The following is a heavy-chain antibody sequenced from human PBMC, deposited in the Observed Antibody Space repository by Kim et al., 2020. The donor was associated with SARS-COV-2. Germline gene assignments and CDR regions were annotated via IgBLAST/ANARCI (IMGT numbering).Heavy chain of an antibody. CDR1: GGTFSSYA. CDR3: ASPAEGVSVVVPAATRYYYGMDV. J-gene: IGHJ6*02. Sequence: SVKVSCKASGGTFSSYAISWVRQAPGQGLEWMGGIIPIFGTANYAQKFQGRVTITADESTSTAYMELSSLRSEDTAVYYCASPAEGVSVVVPAATRYYYGMDVWGQGTTVTVSS. D-gene: IGHD2-2*01. CDR2: IIPIFGTA. V-gene: IGHV1-69*13.